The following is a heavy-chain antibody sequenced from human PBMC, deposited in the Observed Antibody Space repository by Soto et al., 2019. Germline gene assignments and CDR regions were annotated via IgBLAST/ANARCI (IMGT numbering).Heavy chain of an antibody. Sequence: ASVKVSCKASGYTFPSYGISWVRQAPGQGLEWMGWISAYNGNTNYAQKLQGRVTMTTDTSTSTAYMELRSLRSDDTAVYYCARVVVDTAMVIFDYWGQGTLVTVSS. CDR3: ARVVVDTAMVIFDY. CDR1: GYTFPSYG. V-gene: IGHV1-18*01. J-gene: IGHJ4*02. D-gene: IGHD5-18*01. CDR2: ISAYNGNT.